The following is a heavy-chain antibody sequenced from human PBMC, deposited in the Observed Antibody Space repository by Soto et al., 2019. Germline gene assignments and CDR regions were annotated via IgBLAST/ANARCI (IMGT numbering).Heavy chain of an antibody. J-gene: IGHJ3*02. V-gene: IGHV3-13*05. D-gene: IGHD6-19*01. CDR1: GFTFSSYD. Sequence: EVQLVESGGGLVQPGGSLRLSCAASGFTFSSYDMHWVRQATGKGLEWVSAIGTAGDPYYPGSVKGRFTIFRENAKNSFYLQMNSLRAGDTAVYYCARGLRDSSGWYSAFDIWGQGTMVTVSS. CDR2: IGTAGDP. CDR3: ARGLRDSSGWYSAFDI.